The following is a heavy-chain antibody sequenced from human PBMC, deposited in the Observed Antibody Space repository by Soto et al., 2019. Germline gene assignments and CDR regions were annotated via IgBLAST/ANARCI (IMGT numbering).Heavy chain of an antibody. V-gene: IGHV4-4*02. Sequence: SETLSLTCAVSSGSIDNVYWWSWVRQSPGKGLEWIGETSHDGVTNYNPSLEGRVTISIDKSKNQFYLDLSSVTAADTAVYYCATGVSDDILTGYTQYYYYYGMDVWGQGTTVTVSS. J-gene: IGHJ6*02. CDR2: TSHDGVT. D-gene: IGHD3-9*01. CDR1: SGSIDNVYW. CDR3: ATGVSDDILTGYTQYYYYYGMDV.